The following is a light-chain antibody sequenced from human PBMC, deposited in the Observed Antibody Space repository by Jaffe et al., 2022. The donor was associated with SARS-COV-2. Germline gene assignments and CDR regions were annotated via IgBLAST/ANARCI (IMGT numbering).Light chain of an antibody. Sequence: EIVLTQSPGTLSLSPGEGATLSCRASQSVSSSYLAWYQQKPGQAPRLLIYGASSRATAIPDRFSGSGSGTDFTLTISRLEPEDFAVYYCQQYGSSPSLTFGQGTKVEIK. V-gene: IGKV3-20*01. J-gene: IGKJ1*01. CDR3: QQYGSSPSLT. CDR2: GAS. CDR1: QSVSSSY.